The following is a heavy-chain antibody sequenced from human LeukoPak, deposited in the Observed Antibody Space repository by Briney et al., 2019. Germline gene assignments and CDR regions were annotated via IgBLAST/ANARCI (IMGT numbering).Heavy chain of an antibody. CDR2: IYTSGST. CDR1: GGSISTGSYY. D-gene: IGHD6-6*01. Sequence: SETLSLTCTVSGGSISTGSYYWSWIRQPAGKGLEWIGRIYTSGSTNYSPSLKSRVTISVDTSKNQFSLKLNSVTAADTAVYYCARQGYGRSSFFDHWGQGTLVTVSS. CDR3: ARQGYGRSSFFDH. J-gene: IGHJ4*02. V-gene: IGHV4-61*02.